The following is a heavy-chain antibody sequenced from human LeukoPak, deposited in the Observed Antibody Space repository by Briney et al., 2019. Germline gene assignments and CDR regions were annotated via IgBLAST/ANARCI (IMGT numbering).Heavy chain of an antibody. CDR2: ISYVGSNK. V-gene: IGHV3-30-3*01. D-gene: IGHD4-17*01. J-gene: IGHJ6*03. Sequence: GRSLRLSCAASGFTFSSYAMHWVRQAPGKGLEWVAVISYVGSNKYYADSVKGRFTISRDNSKNTLYLQMNSLRAEDTAVYYCARAILRKDDYMDVWGKGTTVTVSS. CDR1: GFTFSSYA. CDR3: ARAILRKDDYMDV.